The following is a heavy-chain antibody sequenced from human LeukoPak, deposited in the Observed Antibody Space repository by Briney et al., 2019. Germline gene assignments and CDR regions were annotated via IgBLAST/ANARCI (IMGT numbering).Heavy chain of an antibody. Sequence: GASVKVSCKASGYAFTSSDINWVRQATGLGLEWLGWMNPNTANTGYAQRFQGRITMTMNTSISTAYMELTSLRSEDTAVYYCATVRSGGYYRGNYYYYMDVWGKGTRSPSP. CDR3: ATVRSGGYYRGNYYYYMDV. CDR2: MNPNTANT. CDR1: GYAFTSSD. J-gene: IGHJ6*03. D-gene: IGHD3-22*01. V-gene: IGHV1-8*02.